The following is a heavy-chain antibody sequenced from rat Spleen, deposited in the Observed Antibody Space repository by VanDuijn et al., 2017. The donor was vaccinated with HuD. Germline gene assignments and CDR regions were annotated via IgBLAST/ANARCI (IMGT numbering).Heavy chain of an antibody. V-gene: IGHV2S63*01. Sequence: VQLKESGPGLVQPSQTLSLTCTVSGFSLTDYSVHWVRQSPGRDLEWMGVIWTGGSTAYNSLLKSRLSISRDTSKSQVFLKIYSLQTEDTAIYFCTREGHTMDRATYWFAYWGQGTLVTVSS. CDR2: IWTGGST. J-gene: IGHJ3*01. CDR1: GFSLTDYS. D-gene: IGHD1-9*01. CDR3: TREGHTMDRATYWFAY.